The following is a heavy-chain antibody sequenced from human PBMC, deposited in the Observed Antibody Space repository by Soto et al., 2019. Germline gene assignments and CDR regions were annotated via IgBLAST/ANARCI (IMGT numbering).Heavy chain of an antibody. V-gene: IGHV4-31*03. J-gene: IGHJ6*03. CDR1: GGSISSGGYY. Sequence: QVQLQESGPGLVKPSQTLSLTCTVSGGSISSGGYYWSWIRQHPGKGLEWIGYIYYSGSTYYNPSLKSRVTMSVVTSENQFSLRLSSVTAADTAVYYCARKDSGYGDYMDVWGKGTTVTVSS. CDR2: IYYSGST. D-gene: IGHD5-12*01. CDR3: ARKDSGYGDYMDV.